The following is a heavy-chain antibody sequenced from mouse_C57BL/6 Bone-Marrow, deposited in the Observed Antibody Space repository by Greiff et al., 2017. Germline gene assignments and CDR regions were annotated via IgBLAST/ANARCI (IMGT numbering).Heavy chain of an antibody. CDR3: ARSRWLLRWFAY. CDR1: GYTFTSYW. Sequence: VQLQQSGAELAKPGASVKLSCKASGYTFTSYWMHWVKQRPGQGLEWIGYINPSSGYTKYNQKFKGKATLTADKSSSTAYVQLSSLTYGYSAVYYCARSRWLLRWFAYWGQGTLVTVSA. J-gene: IGHJ3*01. V-gene: IGHV1-7*01. D-gene: IGHD2-3*01. CDR2: INPSSGYT.